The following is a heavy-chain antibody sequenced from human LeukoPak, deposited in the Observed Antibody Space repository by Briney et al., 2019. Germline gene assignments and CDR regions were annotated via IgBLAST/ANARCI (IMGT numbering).Heavy chain of an antibody. CDR2: IGAYNGDT. V-gene: IGHV1-18*04. J-gene: IGHJ4*02. CDR3: TRDHCRGDNCPSFDY. Sequence: ASVTVSFTPSGYTFTSFGISWVRQAPGQGLEWMGWIGAYNGDTNYAQKFQGRVTMTTDTSTSTAYMDLRSLRSDDTAVYYCTRDHCRGDNCPSFDYWGQGTLVTVSS. D-gene: IGHD2-15*01. CDR1: GYTFTSFG.